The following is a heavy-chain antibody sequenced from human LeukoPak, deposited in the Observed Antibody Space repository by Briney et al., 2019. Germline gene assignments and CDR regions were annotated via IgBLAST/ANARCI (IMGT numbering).Heavy chain of an antibody. V-gene: IGHV4-34*01. Sequence: PSETLSLTCAVYGGSFSGYYWSWIRQPPGKGLEWIGEINHSGSTNYNPSLKSRVTISVDTSKNQFSLKLSSVTAADTAVYYCAKSTVTIRTDSYYYYGMDVWGQGTTVTVSS. J-gene: IGHJ6*02. D-gene: IGHD4-17*01. CDR2: INHSGST. CDR3: AKSTVTIRTDSYYYYGMDV. CDR1: GGSFSGYY.